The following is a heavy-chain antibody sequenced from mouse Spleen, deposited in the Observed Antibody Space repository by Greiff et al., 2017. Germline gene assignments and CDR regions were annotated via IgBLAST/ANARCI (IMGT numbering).Heavy chain of an antibody. J-gene: IGHJ1*01. CDR2: IYYSGTI. Sequence: DVHLVESGPGLVKPSQTVFLTCTVTGISITTGNYRWSWIRQFPGNKLEWIGYIYYSGTITYNPSLTSRTTITRDTPKNQFFLEMNSLTAEDTATYYCARVYGNYSYWYFDVWGAGTTVTVSS. V-gene: IGHV3-5*01. CDR1: GISITTGNYR. CDR3: ARVYGNYSYWYFDV. D-gene: IGHD2-1*01.